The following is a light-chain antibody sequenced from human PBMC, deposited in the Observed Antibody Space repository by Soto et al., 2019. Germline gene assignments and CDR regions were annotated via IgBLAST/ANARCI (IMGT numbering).Light chain of an antibody. CDR1: QGIRDA. J-gene: IGKJ3*01. CDR2: AAS. Sequence: AIQMTKSPSSLSASVGDRVTITCRASQGIRDALGWYEQKPGIAPKLLIYAASSLQSGVPSRFSGSGSGTDFTLTISSLQPEDFATYDCLQDYIYPPAFGVGTTVDIK. CDR3: LQDYIYPPA. V-gene: IGKV1-6*01.